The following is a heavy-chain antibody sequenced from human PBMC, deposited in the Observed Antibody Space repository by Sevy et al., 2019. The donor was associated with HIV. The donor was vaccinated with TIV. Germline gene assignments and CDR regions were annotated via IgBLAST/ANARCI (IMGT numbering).Heavy chain of an antibody. Sequence: ASVKVSCKASGYTFTAYYVHWVRQAPGQGLEWMGRINPNSGGTNYAQKFQGRVTMTRDTSISTAYMELSGLRYDDTAVYHCARAYYYDGSAYYFDHWGQGTLVTVSS. D-gene: IGHD3-22*01. CDR2: INPNSGGT. CDR1: GYTFTAYY. CDR3: ARAYYYDGSAYYFDH. J-gene: IGHJ4*02. V-gene: IGHV1-2*06.